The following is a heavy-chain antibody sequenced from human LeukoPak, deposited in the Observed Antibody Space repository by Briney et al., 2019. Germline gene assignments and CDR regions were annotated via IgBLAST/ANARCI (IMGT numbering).Heavy chain of an antibody. CDR2: ISYDENNK. CDR1: GFTLTTYT. Sequence: GGSLRLSCVVTGFTLTTYTIYWVRQAPGKGLEWVATISYDENNKYYADSVKGRFTISRDNNKDTVFLQMNNLRSEDTALYYCARIGFSATTSSYWGRGTRVIVSS. CDR3: ARIGFSATTSSY. J-gene: IGHJ4*02. V-gene: IGHV3-30-3*01. D-gene: IGHD2/OR15-2a*01.